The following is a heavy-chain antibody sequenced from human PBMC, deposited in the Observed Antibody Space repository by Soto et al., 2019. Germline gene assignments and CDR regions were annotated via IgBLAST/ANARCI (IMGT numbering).Heavy chain of an antibody. CDR2: IYPGDSDT. CDR1: GYSFTSYW. CDR3: ARHGNTAMVILSAFDI. V-gene: IGHV5-51*01. D-gene: IGHD5-18*01. J-gene: IGHJ3*02. Sequence: GESLKISCKGSGYSFTSYWIGWVRQMPGKGLEWMGIIYPGDSDTRYSPSFQGQVTISADKSISTAYLQWSSLKASDTAMYYCARHGNTAMVILSAFDIWGQGTMVTVAS.